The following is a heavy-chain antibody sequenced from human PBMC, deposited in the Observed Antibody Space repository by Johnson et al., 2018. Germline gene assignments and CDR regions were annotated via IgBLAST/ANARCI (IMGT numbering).Heavy chain of an antibody. V-gene: IGHV3-33*01. CDR2: IWYDDNN. CDR3: ARDDGMGAEYLHH. Sequence: QVQLVESGGGVVQPGKSLRLSCAASGFTFSIYGMHWVRQAPGKGLEWVATIWYDDNNHYIDSVKGRFTISRDNSKNKLYLQMNSLGAEETAVYYCARDDGMGAEYLHHWGQGTQVTVSA. D-gene: IGHD1-14*01. CDR1: GFTFSIYG. J-gene: IGHJ1*01.